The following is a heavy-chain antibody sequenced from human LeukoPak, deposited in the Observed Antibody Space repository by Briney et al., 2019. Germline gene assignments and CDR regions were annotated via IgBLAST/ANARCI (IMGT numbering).Heavy chain of an antibody. CDR2: ISYSGGT. CDR3: ARDLRTYCGGDCYSYYFDY. V-gene: IGHV4-39*02. J-gene: IGHJ4*02. D-gene: IGHD2-21*02. Sequence: SETLSLTCTVSGGSISSSDFYWGWIRQPPGKGLEWIGVISYSGGTSYNPSLKSRVTISVDTSKSHFSLKLSSVTAADTAMYYCARDLRTYCGGDCYSYYFDYWGQGTLVTVSS. CDR1: GGSISSSDFY.